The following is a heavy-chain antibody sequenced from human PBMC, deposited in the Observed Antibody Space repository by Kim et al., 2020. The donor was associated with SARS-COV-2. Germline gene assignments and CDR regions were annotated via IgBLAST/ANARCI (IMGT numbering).Heavy chain of an antibody. D-gene: IGHD3-10*01. J-gene: IGHJ6*02. CDR1: GFTFSSYS. V-gene: IGHV3-21*01. CDR3: ARLTMVRGVIINNYYYYGMDV. CDR2: ISSSSSYI. Sequence: GGSLRLSCAASGFTFSSYSMNWVRQAPGKGLEWVSSISSSSSYIYYADSVKGRFTISRDNAKNSLYLQMNSLRAEDTAVYYCARLTMVRGVIINNYYYYGMDVWGQGTTVTVSS.